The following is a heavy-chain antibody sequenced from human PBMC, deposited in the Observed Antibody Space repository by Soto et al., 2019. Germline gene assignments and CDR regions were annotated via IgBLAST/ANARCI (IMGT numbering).Heavy chain of an antibody. CDR1: GGSISSGGYY. Sequence: SETLSLTCPFSGGSISSGGYYWSWIRQHPGKGLEWIGYIYYSGSTYYNPSLKSRVTISVDTSKNQFSLKLSSVTAADTAVYYCARVAGDSSGYYQYYFDYWGQGTLVTVSS. CDR3: ARVAGDSSGYYQYYFDY. V-gene: IGHV4-31*03. D-gene: IGHD3-22*01. CDR2: IYYSGST. J-gene: IGHJ4*02.